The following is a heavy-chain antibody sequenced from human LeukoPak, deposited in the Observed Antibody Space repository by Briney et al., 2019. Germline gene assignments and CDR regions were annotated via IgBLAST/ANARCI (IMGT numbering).Heavy chain of an antibody. J-gene: IGHJ6*03. V-gene: IGHV4-4*07. CDR2: IYTSGST. D-gene: IGHD4-17*01. Sequence: PSETLSLTCPVYGGSISSYYWSWIRQPAGKGLEWIGRIYTSGSTNYNPSLKSRVTMSVDTSKNQFSLKLSSVTAADTAVYYCARVAYGDYENYYYYYMDVWGKGTTVTVSS. CDR1: GGSISSYY. CDR3: ARVAYGDYENYYYYYMDV.